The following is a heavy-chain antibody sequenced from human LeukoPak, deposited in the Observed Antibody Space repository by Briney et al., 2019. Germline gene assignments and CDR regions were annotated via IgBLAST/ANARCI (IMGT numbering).Heavy chain of an antibody. D-gene: IGHD2-21*02. Sequence: SETLSLTCTVSGGSISSGSYYWSWIRQPAGKGLEWIGRIYTSGSTNYNPSLKSRVTISVDTSKNQFSLKLSSVTAADTAVYYCARGQENCGDDCGVAYWGQGTLVTVSS. CDR1: GGSISSGSYY. CDR3: ARGQENCGDDCGVAY. J-gene: IGHJ4*02. V-gene: IGHV4-61*02. CDR2: IYTSGST.